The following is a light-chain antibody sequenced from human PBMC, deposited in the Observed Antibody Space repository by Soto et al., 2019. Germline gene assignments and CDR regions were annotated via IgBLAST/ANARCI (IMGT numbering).Light chain of an antibody. Sequence: TQSPATLSVSPGEGATLSCRASQTISSFLAWYQQKRGQAPRLLIHGASNRATGIPDRFSGSGSGTDFTLTITRLEPEDFAVYYCQQYGGSPRTFGQGTKVDI. V-gene: IGKV3-20*01. J-gene: IGKJ1*01. CDR2: GAS. CDR1: QTISSF. CDR3: QQYGGSPRT.